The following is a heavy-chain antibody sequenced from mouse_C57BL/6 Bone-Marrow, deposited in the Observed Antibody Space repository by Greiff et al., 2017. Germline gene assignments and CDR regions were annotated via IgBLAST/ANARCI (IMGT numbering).Heavy chain of an antibody. J-gene: IGHJ3*01. CDR3: TTHSGPFAY. CDR2: IDSENGNT. Sequence: VQLQQSGAELVRPGASVKLSCTASGFNIKDDYMHWVKQRPEQGLEWIGWIDSENGNTEYASKFQGKATITADTSSTPAYLQLSSLTSEDTALYYCTTHSGPFAYGGRGTRVTVSA. CDR1: GFNIKDDY. V-gene: IGHV14-4*01. D-gene: IGHD3-2*02.